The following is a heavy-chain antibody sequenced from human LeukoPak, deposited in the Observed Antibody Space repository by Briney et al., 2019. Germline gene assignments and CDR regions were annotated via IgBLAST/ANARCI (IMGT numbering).Heavy chain of an antibody. CDR3: AKRGEYSTMAAFDY. J-gene: IGHJ4*02. Sequence: GGSLRLSCAASGFTFSSFAMSWVRESPGKGLVWVSSIGSGSSTYYADSVKGRFTISRDNSINTVYLQMNSLRAEDTAHYYCAKRGEYSTMAAFDYWGQGTLAAVSS. CDR1: GFTFSSFA. V-gene: IGHV3-23*01. D-gene: IGHD2/OR15-2a*01. CDR2: IGSGSST.